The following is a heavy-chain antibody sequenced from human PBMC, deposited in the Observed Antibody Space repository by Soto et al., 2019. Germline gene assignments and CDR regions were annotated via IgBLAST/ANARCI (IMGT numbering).Heavy chain of an antibody. V-gene: IGHV3-48*01. CDR3: ARESPSSQGLSTRYFDY. Sequence: GGSLRLSCSGSRFTCSDYSMNWVRQAPGKGLEWVSYIRGGGDTICYADSVRGRFTISKDNAKTSLFLQMNSLRVEDTAVSYCARESPSSQGLSTRYFDYWCQGTPVTVSS. D-gene: IGHD6-19*01. CDR1: RFTCSDYS. J-gene: IGHJ4*02. CDR2: IRGGGDTI.